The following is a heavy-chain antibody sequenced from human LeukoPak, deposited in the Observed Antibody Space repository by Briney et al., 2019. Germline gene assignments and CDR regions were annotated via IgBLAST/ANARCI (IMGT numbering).Heavy chain of an antibody. V-gene: IGHV1-8*01. CDR2: MNPNSGNT. CDR1: RYTFTSYD. CDR3: AKDQSYDILTGLEN. J-gene: IGHJ4*02. Sequence: ASVKVSCKASRYTFTSYDINWVRQAPGQGLEWMGWMNPNSGNTGYAQKFQGRVTMTRNTSVSTAYMELSSLRSEDTAVYYCAKDQSYDILTGLENWGQGTLVTVSS. D-gene: IGHD3-9*01.